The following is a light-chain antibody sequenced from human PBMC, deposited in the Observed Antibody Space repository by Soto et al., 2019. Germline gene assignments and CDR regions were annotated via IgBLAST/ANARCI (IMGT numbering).Light chain of an antibody. Sequence: VLTTCPSTVSSCPLDISPLSCRASQYINTRLAWYQHRPGQAPRLLIYQTSLRAAGIPARFSASGSGTDFTLTISDVQPEDFALYYCHQRQSWPRTFGQGTKVDIK. CDR1: QYINTR. CDR2: QTS. J-gene: IGKJ1*01. V-gene: IGKV3-11*01. CDR3: HQRQSWPRT.